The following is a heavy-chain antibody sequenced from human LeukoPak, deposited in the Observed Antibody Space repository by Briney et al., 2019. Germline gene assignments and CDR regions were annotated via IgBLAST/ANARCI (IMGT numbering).Heavy chain of an antibody. CDR1: GGSISSYC. D-gene: IGHD4-17*01. J-gene: IGHJ5*02. CDR2: IYTRGST. Sequence: PSETLSLTCNVSGGSISSYCWSWIRQPAGKGLEWIGLIYTRGSTNYNPSLKSRVTMSIDTSKNQLSLKLRSVTAADTAVYYCARDPVAVTTYYRPRAHWFDPWGQGTLVTVSS. CDR3: ARDPVAVTTYYRPRAHWFDP. V-gene: IGHV4-4*07.